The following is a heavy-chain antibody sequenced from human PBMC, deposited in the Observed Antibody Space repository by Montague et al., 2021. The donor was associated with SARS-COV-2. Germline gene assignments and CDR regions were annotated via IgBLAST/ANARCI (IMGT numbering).Heavy chain of an antibody. CDR2: ISGSGGGT. D-gene: IGHD2-2*01. V-gene: IGHV3-23*01. CDR1: GFVFNDYA. Sequence: SLRLSCAASGFVFNDYAINWVRQAPGKALEWVSAISGSGGGTYYAESVKGRFATSRDTSKNTVFLQMDSLRLEDTALYFCARDHKRVGWPLDYWGQGTLVIVSS. CDR3: ARDHKRVGWPLDY. J-gene: IGHJ4*02.